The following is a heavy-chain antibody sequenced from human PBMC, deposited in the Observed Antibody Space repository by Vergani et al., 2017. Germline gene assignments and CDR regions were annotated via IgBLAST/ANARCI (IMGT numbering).Heavy chain of an antibody. CDR2: ISYDGSNK. Sequence: QVQLVESGGGVVQPGRSLRLSCAASGFTFSSYAMHWVRQAPGKGLEWVAVISYDGSNKYYADSVKGRFTISRDNSKNTLYLQMNSLRAEDTAVYYCARAGTPPYMDVWGKGTTVTVSS. D-gene: IGHD1-14*01. CDR1: GFTFSSYA. J-gene: IGHJ6*03. V-gene: IGHV3-30*01. CDR3: ARAGTPPYMDV.